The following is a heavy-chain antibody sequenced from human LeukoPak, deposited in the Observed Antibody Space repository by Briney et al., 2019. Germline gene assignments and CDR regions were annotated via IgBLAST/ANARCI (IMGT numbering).Heavy chain of an antibody. D-gene: IGHD7-27*01. CDR1: GFTFSNAW. V-gene: IGHV3-15*01. Sequence: NPGGSLRLSCAASGFTFSNAWMSWVRQAPGKGLEWVGRIKTKTEGGTTDYAAPVKGRFTISRDESKNTLYLQMDSLKTEDTAVYYCSTGRLGTWGQGTMVTVSS. CDR2: IKTKTEGGTT. J-gene: IGHJ3*01. CDR3: STGRLGT.